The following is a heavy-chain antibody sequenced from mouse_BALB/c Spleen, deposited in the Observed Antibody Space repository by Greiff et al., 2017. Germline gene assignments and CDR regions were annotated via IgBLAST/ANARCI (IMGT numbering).Heavy chain of an antibody. CDR1: GFTFSSYG. D-gene: IGHD2-1*01. J-gene: IGHJ2*01. Sequence: EVKLVESGGGLVQPGGSLKLSCAASGFTFSSYGMSWVRQTPDKRLELVATINSNGGSTYYPDSVKGRFTISRDNAKNTLYLQMSSLKSEDTAMYYCARGTLYGNYENYFDYWGQGTTLTVSS. V-gene: IGHV5-6-3*01. CDR2: INSNGGST. CDR3: ARGTLYGNYENYFDY.